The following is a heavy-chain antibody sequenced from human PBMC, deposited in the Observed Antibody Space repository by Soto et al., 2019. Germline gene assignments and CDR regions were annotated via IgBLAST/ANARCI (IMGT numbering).Heavy chain of an antibody. CDR2: IYYSGST. V-gene: IGHV4-59*03. Sequence: SETLSVTCTVSGGSISSYYLSWIRQPPGKGLEWIGYIYYSGSTNYNPSLKSRVTISVDTSISTAYMELSSLRSEDTAVYYCATLVRRLRSASPYYYMDVWGKGTTV. CDR3: ATLVRRLRSASPYYYMDV. J-gene: IGHJ6*03. D-gene: IGHD3-10*01. CDR1: GGSISSYY.